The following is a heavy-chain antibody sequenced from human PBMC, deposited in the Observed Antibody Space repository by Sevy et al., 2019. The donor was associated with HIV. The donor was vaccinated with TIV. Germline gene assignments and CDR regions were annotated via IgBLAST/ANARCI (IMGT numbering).Heavy chain of an antibody. D-gene: IGHD6-13*01. CDR3: ARDRGIAAAGTTFDY. Sequence: GGSLRLSCAASGCTFSSYAMHWVRQAPGKGLEWVAVIAYDGSNKYYADSVKGRFTISRDNSKNTLYLQMNSLRAEDTAVYYYARDRGIAAAGTTFDYWRQGTLVTVSS. CDR1: GCTFSSYA. V-gene: IGHV3-30-3*01. CDR2: IAYDGSNK. J-gene: IGHJ4*02.